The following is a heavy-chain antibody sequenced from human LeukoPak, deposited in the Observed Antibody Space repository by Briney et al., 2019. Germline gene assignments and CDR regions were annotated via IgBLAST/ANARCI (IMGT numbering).Heavy chain of an antibody. Sequence: SETLSLTCAVSGGSISSGGYSWSWIRQPPGKGLEWIGYIYHTGSTYYNPSLKGRVTISVDTSKNQFSLKLSSVTAADTAVYYCARTYGNDFWSGYSWFDPWGQGTLVTVSS. J-gene: IGHJ5*02. V-gene: IGHV4-30-2*05. D-gene: IGHD3-3*01. CDR3: ARTYGNDFWSGYSWFDP. CDR1: GGSISSGGYS. CDR2: IYHTGST.